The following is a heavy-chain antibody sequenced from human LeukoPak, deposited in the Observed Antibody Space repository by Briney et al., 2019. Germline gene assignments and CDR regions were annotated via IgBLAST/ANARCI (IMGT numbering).Heavy chain of an antibody. Sequence: SVKVSCKASVGTFSSYAISWVRQAPGQGLEWMGGIIPIFGTANYAQKFQGRVTITADESTSTAYMELSSLRSEDTAVYYCARGGVYYDILTVHDYYYYYGMDVWGQGTTVTVSS. CDR3: ARGGVYYDILTVHDYYYYYGMDV. J-gene: IGHJ6*02. V-gene: IGHV1-69*13. D-gene: IGHD3-9*01. CDR1: VGTFSSYA. CDR2: IIPIFGTA.